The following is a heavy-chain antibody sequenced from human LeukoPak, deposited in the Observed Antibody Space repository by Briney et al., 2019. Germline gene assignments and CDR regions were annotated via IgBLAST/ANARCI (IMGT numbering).Heavy chain of an antibody. CDR2: INHSGST. V-gene: IGHV4-34*01. Sequence: SETLSLTCAVYGGSFSGYYWSWIRQPPGKGLEWIGEINHSGSTNYNPSLKSRVTISVDTSKNQFSLKLSSVTAADTAVYYCARRRYDFWSGYQTDFFDYWGQGTLVTVSS. D-gene: IGHD3-3*01. J-gene: IGHJ4*02. CDR1: GGSFSGYY. CDR3: ARRRYDFWSGYQTDFFDY.